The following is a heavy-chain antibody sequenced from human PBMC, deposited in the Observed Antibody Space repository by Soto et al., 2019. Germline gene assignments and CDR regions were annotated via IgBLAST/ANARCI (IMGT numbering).Heavy chain of an antibody. J-gene: IGHJ4*01. CDR2: IKNKANSYTT. CDR3: TTDSYITSIIVRFDY. D-gene: IGHD3-22*01. Sequence: GGSLRLSCAASGFTFSDHYMDWVRQAPGKGLEWVGRIKNKANSYTTDFAAPVKGRFAISRDDSKNVVYLEMNSLKTEDTAIYYCTTDSYITSIIVRFDYWGHGTLVTVSS. V-gene: IGHV3-72*01. CDR1: GFTFSDHY.